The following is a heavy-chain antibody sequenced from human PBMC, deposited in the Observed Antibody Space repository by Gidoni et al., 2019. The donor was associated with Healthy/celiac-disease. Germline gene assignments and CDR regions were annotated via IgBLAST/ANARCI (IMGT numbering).Heavy chain of an antibody. J-gene: IGHJ6*02. CDR3: ARLRAVYGMDV. CDR2: IYYSGGT. V-gene: IGHV4-59*08. Sequence: QVQLQASGPVLVKPSETLSLTCTVSGGSISSYYWSWIRQPPGKGLEGIGYIYYSGGTNDTPTLKSRVTKSVDTFKNQFSRKVSSVTDADTAVYYCARLRAVYGMDVWGQGTTVTVSS. CDR1: GGSISSYY.